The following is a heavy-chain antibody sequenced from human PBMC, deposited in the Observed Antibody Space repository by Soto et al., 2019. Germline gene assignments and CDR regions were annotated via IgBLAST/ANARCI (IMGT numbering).Heavy chain of an antibody. V-gene: IGHV1-46*02. CDR3: AALGGLERQGEGDAFDI. Sequence: ASVKVSFKPSGYTLNTYYLHWVRQAPGQGLEWMGIIHPSGGGSTYAQKFLGRVTMTRDESTSTAYMELSSLRSEDTAVYYCAALGGLERQGEGDAFDIWGQGTMVTVSS. CDR2: IHPSGGGS. J-gene: IGHJ3*02. CDR1: GYTLNTYY. D-gene: IGHD1-1*01.